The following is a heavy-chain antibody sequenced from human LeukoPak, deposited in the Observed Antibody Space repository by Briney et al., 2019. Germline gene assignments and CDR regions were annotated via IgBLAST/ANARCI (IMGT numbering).Heavy chain of an antibody. CDR3: ARSETGFDP. CDR1: GGSISSYY. D-gene: IGHD1-1*01. Sequence: SETLSLTCTVSGGSISSYYWSWLRQPPGKGLEWIGYIYYSGSTNYNPSLKSRVTISVDTSKNQFSLKLSSVTAADTAVYYCARSETGFDPWGQGTLVTVSS. J-gene: IGHJ5*02. V-gene: IGHV4-59*01. CDR2: IYYSGST.